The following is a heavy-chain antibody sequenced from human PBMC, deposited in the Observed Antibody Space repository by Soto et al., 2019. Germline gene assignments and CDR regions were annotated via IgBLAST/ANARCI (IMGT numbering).Heavy chain of an antibody. D-gene: IGHD6-6*01. CDR3: AIGSSIAPPELLSF. V-gene: IGHV1-3*01. CDR2: LNAGTGNT. Sequence: ASVRVSWKASGYTFTSYALPWVRQAPGQRLEWMGWLNAGTGNTKYSQKLQGGVTITRDTCASTAYMEMSSLRSEDTAVYYFAIGSSIAPPELLSFWGQRTPDTGSS. J-gene: IGHJ4*02. CDR1: GYTFTSYA.